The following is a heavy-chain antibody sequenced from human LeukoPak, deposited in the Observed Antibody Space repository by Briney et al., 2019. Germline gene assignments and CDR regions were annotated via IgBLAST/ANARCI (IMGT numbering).Heavy chain of an antibody. J-gene: IGHJ4*02. D-gene: IGHD3-16*01. CDR1: GFTFSSYS. CDR3: ARAQGELGASTPDY. CDR2: ISSSSSYI. Sequence: PGGSLRLSCAASGFTFSSYSMNWVRQAPGKGLEWVSSISSSSSYIYYADSVKGRFTISRDNAKNSLYLQMNSLRAEDTAVYYCARAQGELGASTPDYWAQGPLVPVSS. V-gene: IGHV3-21*01.